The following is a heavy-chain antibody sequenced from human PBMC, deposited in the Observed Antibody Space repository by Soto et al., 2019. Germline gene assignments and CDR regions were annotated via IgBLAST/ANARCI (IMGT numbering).Heavy chain of an antibody. J-gene: IGHJ4*02. Sequence: GGSLRLSCAASGFTFSSYSMNWVRQAPGKGLEWVSYISSSSSTIYYADSVKGRFTISRDNAKNSLYLQMNSLRAEDTAVYYCARAIAGVDYWGQGTLVTVSS. CDR3: ARAIAGVDY. CDR2: ISSSSSTI. CDR1: GFTFSSYS. V-gene: IGHV3-48*01.